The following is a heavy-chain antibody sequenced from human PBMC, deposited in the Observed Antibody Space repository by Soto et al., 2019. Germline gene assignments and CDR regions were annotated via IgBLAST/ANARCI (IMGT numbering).Heavy chain of an antibody. Sequence: GGSLRLSCAASGFAFSSYALSWVRQAPGKGLEWVSAISGSGAGTYYTDSVKGRLTISRDNSKNTVYLQMNSLRAEDTAVYYCARHTRGYSSAWSLRAENFQHWGQGTLVTVSS. V-gene: IGHV3-23*01. CDR2: ISGSGAGT. D-gene: IGHD6-19*01. CDR1: GFAFSSYA. CDR3: ARHTRGYSSAWSLRAENFQH. J-gene: IGHJ1*01.